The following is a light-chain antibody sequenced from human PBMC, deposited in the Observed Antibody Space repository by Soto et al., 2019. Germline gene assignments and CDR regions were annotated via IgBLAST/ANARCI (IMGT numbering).Light chain of an antibody. CDR1: QDISNY. V-gene: IGKV1-33*01. CDR3: QQYDNLPPALT. Sequence: DIPMTQSPSSLSASVGDRVTITCQASQDISNYLNWSQQKPGKAPKLLIYDASNLETGVPSRFSGSGSGTDFTFTISSLQPEDIATYYCQQYDNLPPALTFGGGTKVEIK. J-gene: IGKJ4*01. CDR2: DAS.